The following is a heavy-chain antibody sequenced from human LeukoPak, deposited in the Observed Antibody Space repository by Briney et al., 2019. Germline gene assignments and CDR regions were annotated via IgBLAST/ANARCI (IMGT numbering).Heavy chain of an antibody. D-gene: IGHD3-22*01. CDR3: ARASAEGYYYDSSGYYWGYYFDY. Sequence: SETLSLTCTVSGGSISSYYWNWIRQHPGKGLEWIGYIYYSGSIYYNPSLKSRVTISVDTSKNQFSLKLSSVTAADTAVYYCARASAEGYYYDSSGYYWGYYFDYWGQGTLVTVSS. V-gene: IGHV4-59*06. J-gene: IGHJ4*02. CDR2: IYYSGSI. CDR1: GGSISSYY.